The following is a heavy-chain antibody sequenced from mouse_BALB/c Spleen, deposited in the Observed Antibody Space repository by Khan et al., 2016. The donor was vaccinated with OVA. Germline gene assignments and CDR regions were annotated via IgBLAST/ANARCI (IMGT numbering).Heavy chain of an antibody. V-gene: IGHV14-3*02. D-gene: IGHD4-1*01. CDR3: ARLGSFAY. CDR2: IDPANGNT. J-gene: IGHJ3*01. CDR1: GFNIKDTY. Sequence: VQLKESGAELVKPGASVKLSCTASGFNIKDTYMHWVKQRPEQGLEWIGRIDPANGNTKYDPKFQGKATITADTSSNTAYLQLSSLTSDDTAVYYCARLGSFAYWGQGTLVTVSA.